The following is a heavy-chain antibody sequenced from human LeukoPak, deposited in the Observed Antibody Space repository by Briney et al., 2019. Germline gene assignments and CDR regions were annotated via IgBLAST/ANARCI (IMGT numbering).Heavy chain of an antibody. V-gene: IGHV3-48*01. Sequence: GGSLRLSCAASGFTFSSYSMNWVRQAPGKGLEWVSYISSSGSTIYYTDSVKGRFTISRDNSKNTLYLQMNSLRAEDTAVYYCAKHPSPVLGGGSYFDYWGQGILVTVSS. D-gene: IGHD3-16*01. J-gene: IGHJ4*02. CDR3: AKHPSPVLGGGSYFDY. CDR1: GFTFSSYS. CDR2: ISSSGSTI.